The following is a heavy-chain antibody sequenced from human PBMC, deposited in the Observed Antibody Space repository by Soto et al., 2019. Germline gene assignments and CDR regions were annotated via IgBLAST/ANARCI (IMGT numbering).Heavy chain of an antibody. Sequence: SETLSLTCAVSGGSISSSNWWSWVRQPPGKGLEWIGEIYHSGSTNYNPSLRSRVTISVDTSKNQFSLKLSSVTAADTAVYYCARGRYSSSWYREFDYWGQGTLVTVSS. J-gene: IGHJ4*02. CDR1: GGSISSSNW. CDR2: IYHSGST. D-gene: IGHD6-13*01. V-gene: IGHV4-4*02. CDR3: ARGRYSSSWYREFDY.